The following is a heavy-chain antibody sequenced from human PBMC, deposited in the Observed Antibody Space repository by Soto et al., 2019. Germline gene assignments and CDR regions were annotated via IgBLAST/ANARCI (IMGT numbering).Heavy chain of an antibody. Sequence: GGSLRLSCAASGFTFSSYAMSWVRQAPGKGLEWVSAISGSGGSTYYADSVKGRFTISRDNSKNTLYLQMNSMRAEDTAVYYCAKDQEGECSSTSCYRRERDYWGQGTLVTVSS. V-gene: IGHV3-23*01. CDR3: AKDQEGECSSTSCYRRERDY. D-gene: IGHD2-2*02. J-gene: IGHJ4*02. CDR2: ISGSGGST. CDR1: GFTFSSYA.